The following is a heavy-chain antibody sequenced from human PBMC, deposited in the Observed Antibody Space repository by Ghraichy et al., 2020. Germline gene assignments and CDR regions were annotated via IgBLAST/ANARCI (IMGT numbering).Heavy chain of an antibody. J-gene: IGHJ6*02. D-gene: IGHD3-3*01. CDR3: ARRWKGYYGGMDV. Sequence: ASVKVSCKASGYTFTSYDISWVRQATGQGLEWMGWISANNGNTDYAQKFQGRVTMTTDTSTSTAYMELSSLRPDDTAVYYCARRWKGYYGGMDVWGQGTTVTVSS. CDR2: ISANNGNT. V-gene: IGHV1-18*01. CDR1: GYTFTSYD.